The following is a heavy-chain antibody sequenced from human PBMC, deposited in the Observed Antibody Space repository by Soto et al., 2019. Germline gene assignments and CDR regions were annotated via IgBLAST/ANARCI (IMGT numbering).Heavy chain of an antibody. D-gene: IGHD2-2*01. CDR1: GGSISSVSYY. J-gene: IGHJ5*02. CDR2: IYYSGSA. CDR3: ARLHCNSPNCVPLDP. V-gene: IGHV4-39*01. Sequence: SEALSLTCTVSGGSISSVSYYWGWIRQPPGKGLEWIGSIYYSGSAYYSPSLKSRVTMSVDTSKNQLSLKLSSVTAADTAVYYCARLHCNSPNCVPLDPWGQGTLVTVSS.